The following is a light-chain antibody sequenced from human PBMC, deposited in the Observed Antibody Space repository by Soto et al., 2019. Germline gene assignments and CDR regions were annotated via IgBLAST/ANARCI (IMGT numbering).Light chain of an antibody. CDR2: GAS. CDR1: QTVSSY. CDR3: QQYGTSPIT. J-gene: IGKJ5*01. V-gene: IGKV3-20*01. Sequence: ENVLTQSPGTLSLSPGERATLSCRASQTVSSYLTWYQQRPGQAPRRLIYGASKRGTGIPERFSGSGAGKDFTLPSSRLEPEDFALSYCQQYGTSPITFGQGTRLEIK.